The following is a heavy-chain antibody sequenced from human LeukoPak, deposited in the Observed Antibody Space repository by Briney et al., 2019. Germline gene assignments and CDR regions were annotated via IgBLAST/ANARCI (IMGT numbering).Heavy chain of an antibody. V-gene: IGHV3-7*01. CDR2: IKQDASEK. CDR3: ASGMSTSHY. J-gene: IGHJ4*02. D-gene: IGHD3-10*01. Sequence: GGSLRLSCAASGFRLSSYWMSWVRQAPGKWLEWVANIKQDASEKYYVDSVRGRFTISRDNAKTSLYLQMNSLRAEDTAVYYCASGMSTSHYWGQGTLVTVSS. CDR1: GFRLSSYW.